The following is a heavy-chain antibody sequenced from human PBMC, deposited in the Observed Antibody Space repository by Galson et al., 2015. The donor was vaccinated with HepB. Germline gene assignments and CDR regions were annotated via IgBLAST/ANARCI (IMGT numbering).Heavy chain of an antibody. CDR3: ARDKEGADH. CDR1: GYTFTDYY. Sequence: SVKVSCKASGYTFTDYYVHWVRQAPGQGLEWMGWINPKSDGTNYAQKFQGRVTITRDTPISTAYMELSRLSSDDTAVYFCARDKEGADHWGQGTLVTVSS. CDR2: INPKSDGT. J-gene: IGHJ4*02. V-gene: IGHV1-2*02.